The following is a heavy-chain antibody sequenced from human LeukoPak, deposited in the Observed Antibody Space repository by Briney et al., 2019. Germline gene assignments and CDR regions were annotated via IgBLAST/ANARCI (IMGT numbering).Heavy chain of an antibody. CDR3: ARDSRYDFWSGSHFDY. CDR1: GFTFSSYG. D-gene: IGHD3-3*01. Sequence: PGGSLRLSCAASGFTFSSYGIHWVRQAPGKGLEWVALISYDGRNKYYADSVKGRFTVSRDNSKNTLFLQMNSLRPEDTALYYCARDSRYDFWSGSHFDYWGQGTLVTVSS. V-gene: IGHV3-30*03. J-gene: IGHJ4*02. CDR2: ISYDGRNK.